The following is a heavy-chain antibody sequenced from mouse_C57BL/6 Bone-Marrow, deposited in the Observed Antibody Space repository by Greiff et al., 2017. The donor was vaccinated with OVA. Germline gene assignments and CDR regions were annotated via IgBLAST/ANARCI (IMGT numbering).Heavy chain of an antibody. CDR1: GYAFSSSW. D-gene: IGHD2-3*01. J-gene: IGHJ2*01. CDR3: ARHEDGYYASYFDY. V-gene: IGHV1-82*01. Sequence: QVKLQQSGPELVKPGASVKISCKASGYAFSSSWMNWVKQRPGKGLEWIGRIYPGDGDTNYNGQFKGKATLTADKSSSTAYMQLRSLTSEDSSVYFCARHEDGYYASYFDYWGQGTTLSVSS. CDR2: IYPGDGDT.